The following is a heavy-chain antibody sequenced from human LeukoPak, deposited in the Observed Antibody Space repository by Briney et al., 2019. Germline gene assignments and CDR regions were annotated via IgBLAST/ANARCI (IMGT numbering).Heavy chain of an antibody. D-gene: IGHD1-26*01. CDR2: IYYAGST. CDR3: ARQIVGANPFDY. Sequence: SETLSLTCTVSGGSISSTDYYWGRIRQAPGKVLEWIGSIYYAGSTFYKPSLRSRVTISVDTSKNQFSLKLSSVTAADTAVYYCARQIVGANPFDYWGQGTLVTVSS. J-gene: IGHJ4*02. V-gene: IGHV4-39*01. CDR1: GGSISSTDYY.